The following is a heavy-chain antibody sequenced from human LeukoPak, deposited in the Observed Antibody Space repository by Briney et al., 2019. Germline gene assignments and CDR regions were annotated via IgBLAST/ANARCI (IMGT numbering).Heavy chain of an antibody. CDR3: ARHYYDSSGYYEAYFDY. Sequence: SETLSLTCTVSGGSISSYYWSWIRQPPGKGLEWIGYIYTSGSTNYNPSLKSRATISVDTSKNQFSLKLSSVTAADTAVYYCARHYYDSSGYYEAYFDYWGQGTLVTVSS. V-gene: IGHV4-4*09. J-gene: IGHJ4*02. D-gene: IGHD3-22*01. CDR2: IYTSGST. CDR1: GGSISSYY.